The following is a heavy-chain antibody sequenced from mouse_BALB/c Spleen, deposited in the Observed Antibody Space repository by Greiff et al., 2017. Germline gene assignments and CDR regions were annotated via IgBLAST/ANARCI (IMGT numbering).Heavy chain of an antibody. Sequence: VKVVESGPELVKPGASVRISCKASGYTFTSYYIHWVKQRPGQGLEWIGWIYPGNVNTKYNEKFKGKATLTADKSSSTAYMQLSSLTSEDSAVYFCARKGEAMDYWGQGTSVTVSS. CDR3: ARKGEAMDY. CDR1: GYTFTSYY. J-gene: IGHJ4*01. CDR2: IYPGNVNT. V-gene: IGHV1S56*01. D-gene: IGHD2-13*01.